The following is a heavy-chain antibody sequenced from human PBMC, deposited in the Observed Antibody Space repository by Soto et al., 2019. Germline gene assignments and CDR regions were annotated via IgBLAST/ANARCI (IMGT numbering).Heavy chain of an antibody. CDR1: GYIFTNYY. CDR3: ARDLAAAAY. V-gene: IGHV1-46*01. CDR2: INPLPTSGST. J-gene: IGHJ4*02. Sequence: QVQLVQSGAEVKKPGASVKVSCKASGYIFTNYYIHWVRQAPGQGLEWMAIINPLPTSGSTNYAQKFQGRVTVTRDTSTSTVYLELSSLRSYDTAGYYCARDLAAAAYWGQGTLVTVSS. D-gene: IGHD6-13*01.